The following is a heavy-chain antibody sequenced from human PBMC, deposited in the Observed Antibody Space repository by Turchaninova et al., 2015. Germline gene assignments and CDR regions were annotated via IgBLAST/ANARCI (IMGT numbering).Heavy chain of an antibody. V-gene: IGHV2-70*01. CDR1: GFSLTTIGMC. D-gene: IGHD6-19*01. Sequence: QVTFRESGPALVKPTQTLTLTCTFSGFSLTTIGMCVTWTRQPPGKALEWLAFIDWADDKYYTSSLKTRLTISKDTSKNQVVLTMTNMDPVDTATYYCARSENYNGGWYDYWGQGTLVTVSS. CDR2: IDWADDK. J-gene: IGHJ4*02. CDR3: ARSENYNGGWYDY.